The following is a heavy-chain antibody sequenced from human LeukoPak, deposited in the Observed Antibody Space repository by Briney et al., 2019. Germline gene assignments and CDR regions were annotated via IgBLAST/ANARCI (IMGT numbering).Heavy chain of an antibody. J-gene: IGHJ3*02. CDR1: GYTLTELS. D-gene: IGHD4-17*01. CDR3: ATGVSRAVTDAFDI. Sequence: ASVKVSCKVSGYTLTELSMHWVRQAPGKGLEWMGGFDPEDGETIYAQKFQGRVTMTEDTSTDTAYMELSSLRSEDTAVYYCATGVSRAVTDAFDIWGQGTKVTVSS. CDR2: FDPEDGET. V-gene: IGHV1-24*01.